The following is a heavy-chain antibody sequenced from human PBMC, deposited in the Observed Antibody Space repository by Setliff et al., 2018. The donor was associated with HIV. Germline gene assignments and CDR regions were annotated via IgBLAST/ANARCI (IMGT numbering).Heavy chain of an antibody. CDR2: ISSSGSTT. CDR1: GFTFRDHY. D-gene: IGHD4-4*01. CDR3: VRDLTTIVTRKVFDI. J-gene: IGHJ3*02. Sequence: GGSLRLSCAASGFTFRDHYMTWIRQAPGKGLEWISYISSSGSTTYYADSVKGRFTISRDNTKNSLYLQMNSLRAEDTAVYYCVRDLTTIVTRKVFDIWGQGTMVTVSS. V-gene: IGHV3-11*04.